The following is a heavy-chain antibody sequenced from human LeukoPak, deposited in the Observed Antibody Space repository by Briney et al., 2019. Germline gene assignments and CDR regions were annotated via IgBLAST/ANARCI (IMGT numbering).Heavy chain of an antibody. CDR2: IYSGGNT. V-gene: IGHV3-66*01. Sequence: GGSLRLSCADSGFSVSSNSMSWIRQAPGPGLECVSIIYSGGNTFHADSVKARFSISRDESRDTVYLQMNSLRAEDTAVYYCARGSEYFQHWGQGTLVTVSS. J-gene: IGHJ1*01. CDR3: ARGSEYFQH. CDR1: GFSVSSNS.